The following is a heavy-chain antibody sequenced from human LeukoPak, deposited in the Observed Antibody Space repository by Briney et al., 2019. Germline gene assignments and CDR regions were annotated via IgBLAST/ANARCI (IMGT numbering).Heavy chain of an antibody. J-gene: IGHJ3*02. V-gene: IGHV3-23*01. CDR2: IRGGGGSA. CDR1: GFTFSAYA. CDR3: ARDPNGDYIGAFDM. Sequence: PGGSLRLSCTASGFTFSAYAMMWVRQAPGKGPEWVSGIRGGGGSAFYADSVKGRFTISRDNSKYTLFLQMNSLRAEDTAVYYCARDPNGDYIGAFDMWGPGTMVTVSS. D-gene: IGHD4-17*01.